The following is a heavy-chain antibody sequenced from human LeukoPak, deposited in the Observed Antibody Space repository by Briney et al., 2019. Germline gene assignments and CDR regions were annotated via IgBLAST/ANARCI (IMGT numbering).Heavy chain of an antibody. CDR3: VGLWDSSSFFGY. D-gene: IGHD3-22*01. CDR1: RFTFSNYW. V-gene: IGHV3-7*01. Sequence: PGGSLRLSCVATRFTFSNYWMSWVRQAPGKGLEWVANIQKDGREKHYVASVEGRFTISRDNAENSLFLQLNSLRVGDTAVDYCVGLWDSSSFFGYWGQGALVTVSS. J-gene: IGHJ4*02. CDR2: IQKDGREK.